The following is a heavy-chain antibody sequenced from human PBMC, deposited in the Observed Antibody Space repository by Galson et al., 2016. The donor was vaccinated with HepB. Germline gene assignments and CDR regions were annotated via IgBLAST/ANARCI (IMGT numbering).Heavy chain of an antibody. CDR3: VRYSGLSSAVAGDNY. J-gene: IGHJ4*02. CDR1: GFTVSNHY. D-gene: IGHD6-19*01. Sequence: SLRLSCAVSGFTVSNHYISWVRQAPGKGLEWVPIINADGTTDYRDSVKGRFTISRDNSKNTVYLQMNTLRAGDTAFYYCVRYSGLSSAVAGDNYWGQGTLVTVSS. CDR2: INADGTT. V-gene: IGHV3-53*01.